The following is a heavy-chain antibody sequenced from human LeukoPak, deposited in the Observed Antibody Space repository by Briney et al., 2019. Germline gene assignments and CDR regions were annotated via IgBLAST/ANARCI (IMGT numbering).Heavy chain of an antibody. D-gene: IGHD3-10*01. CDR1: GYSLTSYY. Sequence: GASVKVSCKASGYSLTSYYMHWVRQAPGQGLEWMGWISAYNGNTNYAQKLQGRVTMTTDTSTSTAYMELRSLRSDDTAVYYCARVGVLVRGVIGPQFDYWGQGTLVTVSS. J-gene: IGHJ4*02. CDR3: ARVGVLVRGVIGPQFDY. CDR2: ISAYNGNT. V-gene: IGHV1-18*04.